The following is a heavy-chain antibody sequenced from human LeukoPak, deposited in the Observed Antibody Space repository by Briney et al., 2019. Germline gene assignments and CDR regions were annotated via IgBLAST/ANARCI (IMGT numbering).Heavy chain of an antibody. V-gene: IGHV3-30*04. J-gene: IGHJ4*02. CDR1: GFTFSSYA. D-gene: IGHD4/OR15-4a*01. CDR2: ISYDGSNK. CDR3: ARTIRGY. Sequence: GGSLRLSCAASGFTFSSYAMHWVRQAPGKGLEWVAVISYDGSNKYYADSVKGRFTISRDNAKNSLYLQMTSLRDEDTAVYYCARTIRGYWGQGTLVTVSS.